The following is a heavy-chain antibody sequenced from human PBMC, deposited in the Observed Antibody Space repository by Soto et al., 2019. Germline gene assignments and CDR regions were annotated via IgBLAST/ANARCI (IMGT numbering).Heavy chain of an antibody. J-gene: IGHJ5*02. CDR2: IYYSGST. CDR1: GGSISSYD. CDR3: ARVSRLRFLEWFPQGGFDP. V-gene: IGHV4-59*01. Sequence: SETLSLTCTVSGGSISSYDWSWIRPPPGKGLEWIGYIYYSGSTNYNPSLKSRVTISVDTSKNQFSLKLSSVTAADTAVYYCARVSRLRFLEWFPQGGFDPWGQGTLVTVSS. D-gene: IGHD3-3*01.